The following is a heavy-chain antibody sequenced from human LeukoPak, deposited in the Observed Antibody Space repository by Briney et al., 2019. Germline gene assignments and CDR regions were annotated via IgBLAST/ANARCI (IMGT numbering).Heavy chain of an antibody. V-gene: IGHV3-21*01. J-gene: IGHJ4*02. CDR1: EFTFSSYS. CDR3: ARVDIVVVPAARPEY. CDR2: ISSSSSYI. Sequence: GGSLRLSCAASEFTFSSYSMNWVRQAPGKGLEWVSSISSSSSYIYYADSVKGRFTISRDNAKNSLYLQMNSLRAEGTAVYYCARVDIVVVPAARPEYWGQGTLVTVSS. D-gene: IGHD2-2*01.